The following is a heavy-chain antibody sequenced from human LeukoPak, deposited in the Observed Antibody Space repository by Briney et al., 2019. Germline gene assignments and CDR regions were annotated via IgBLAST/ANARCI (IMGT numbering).Heavy chain of an antibody. V-gene: IGHV4-59*01. D-gene: IGHD5-24*01. CDR3: ARGRGWLQSTPFEY. CDR1: GGSISSYY. Sequence: SETLSLTCTVSGGSISSYYWSWIRQPPGKGLEWVGYIYYSGSTNYNPSLKSRVTISVDTSKNQFSLKLSSVTAADTAVYYCARGRGWLQSTPFEYWGQGTLVSVSS. CDR2: IYYSGST. J-gene: IGHJ4*02.